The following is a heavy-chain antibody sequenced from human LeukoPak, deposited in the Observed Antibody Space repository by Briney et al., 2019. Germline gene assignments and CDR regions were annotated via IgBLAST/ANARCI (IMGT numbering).Heavy chain of an antibody. Sequence: GGSLRLSCAASGFTFSSYAVSWVRQAPGKGLEWVSAISGSGGSTYYADSVKGRFTISRDNSKNTLYLQMNSLRAEDTAVYYCARDKTHDYGDSYFEYWGQGTLVTVSS. CDR1: GFTFSSYA. CDR2: ISGSGGST. CDR3: ARDKTHDYGDSYFEY. D-gene: IGHD4-17*01. J-gene: IGHJ4*02. V-gene: IGHV3-23*01.